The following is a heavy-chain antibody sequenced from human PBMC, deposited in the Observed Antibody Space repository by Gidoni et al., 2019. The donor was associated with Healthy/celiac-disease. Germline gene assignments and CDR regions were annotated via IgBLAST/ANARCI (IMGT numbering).Heavy chain of an antibody. J-gene: IGHJ4*02. CDR3: AKDGVGEWELPY. CDR2: ISGSGGST. V-gene: IGHV3-23*01. D-gene: IGHD1-26*01. Sequence: VQLLESGGGLVQPGGSLRPPCAASGFPFSSYDMSWVRQAPGKGLELVSAISGSGGSTYYADSVKGRLTISRDNSKNTLYLQMNSLRAEDTAVYYCAKDGVGEWELPYWGQGTLVTVSS. CDR1: GFPFSSYD.